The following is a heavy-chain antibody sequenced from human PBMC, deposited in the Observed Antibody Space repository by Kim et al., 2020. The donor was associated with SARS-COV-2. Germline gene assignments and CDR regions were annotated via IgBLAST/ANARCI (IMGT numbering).Heavy chain of an antibody. V-gene: IGHV4-59*08. CDR1: GASVGSDY. CDR2: IFYTGKT. CDR3: ARLPDINGWPFDY. Sequence: SETLSLTRTVSGASVGSDYWTWIRQPPGRGLEWIGYIFYTGKTSYNPSLKSRVSLSLDTSRNQFSMKLHSVTAADTAVYFCARLPDINGWPFDYWAQGT. D-gene: IGHD6-19*01. J-gene: IGHJ4*02.